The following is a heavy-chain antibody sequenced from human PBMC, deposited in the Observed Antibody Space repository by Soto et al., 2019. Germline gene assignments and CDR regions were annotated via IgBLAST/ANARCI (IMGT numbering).Heavy chain of an antibody. V-gene: IGHV4-30-4*01. Sequence: SETLSLTCTVSGGSISSGDYYWSWIRQPPGKGLEWIGYIYHSGSTYYNPSLKSRVTISVDTSKNQFSLKLSSVTAADTAVYYCARERPDGSRLDPWGQGTLVTVAS. CDR3: ARERPDGSRLDP. CDR2: IYHSGST. J-gene: IGHJ5*02. CDR1: GGSISSGDYY. D-gene: IGHD6-13*01.